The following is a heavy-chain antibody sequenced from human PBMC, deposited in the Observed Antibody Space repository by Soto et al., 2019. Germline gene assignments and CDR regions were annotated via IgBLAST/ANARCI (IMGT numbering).Heavy chain of an antibody. J-gene: IGHJ5*02. CDR2: ISATGGST. V-gene: IGHV3-23*01. CDR3: AKGFIRDCGGDCTVDT. D-gene: IGHD2-21*02. CDR1: GFTFSSYT. Sequence: PWGSLRLSCAASGFTFSSYTMSWVRQAPGKGLEWVSGISATGGSTYYADSVKGRFTFSRDNSKNTLYLQMNSLRAEDTAVYYCAKGFIRDCGGDCTVDTWGQGTLVTVSS.